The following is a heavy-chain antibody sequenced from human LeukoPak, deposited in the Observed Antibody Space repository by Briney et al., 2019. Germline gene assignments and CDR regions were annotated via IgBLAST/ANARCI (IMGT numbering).Heavy chain of an antibody. D-gene: IGHD1-1*01. Sequence: PGGSLRLSCAASGLSVSSKYMSWVRQAPGKGLEWVSGIFSGDSAYHADSVKGRFTISRDNSKNTLYLQMNSLRPEDTAVYFCASLMTTTHYYYMDVWGKGTTVTVSS. CDR2: IFSGDSA. J-gene: IGHJ6*03. CDR3: ASLMTTTHYYYMDV. V-gene: IGHV3-53*01. CDR1: GLSVSSKY.